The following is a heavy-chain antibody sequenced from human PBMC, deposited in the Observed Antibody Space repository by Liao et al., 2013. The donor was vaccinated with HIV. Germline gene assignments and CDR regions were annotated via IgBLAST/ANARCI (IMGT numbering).Heavy chain of an antibody. V-gene: IGHV4-4*07. CDR3: ARNYASGGQPIDWFDF. J-gene: IGHJ4*02. Sequence: QVQLQESGPGPVKPSETLSLTCIVSGGSISSYYWSWIRQPAGRGLEWIGRISSTGSTQYSPSLKNRVTMSIDTSKNQFYLKLNSVTAADTAVYHCARNYASGGQPIDWFDFWGRGILVTVSS. CDR1: GGSISSYY. D-gene: IGHD3-10*01. CDR2: ISSTGST.